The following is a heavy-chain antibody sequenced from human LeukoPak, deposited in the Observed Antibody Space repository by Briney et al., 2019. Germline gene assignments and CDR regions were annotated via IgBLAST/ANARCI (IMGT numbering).Heavy chain of an antibody. J-gene: IGHJ4*02. V-gene: IGHV3-30*03. Sequence: GGSLRLSCAASGFSFSSYGMHWVRQAPGKGLEWVAVISYDGSNKYYADSVKGRFTISRDNSKNTLYLQMNSLRAEDTAVYYCAHYGDEYYFDYWGQGTLVTVSS. D-gene: IGHD4-17*01. CDR2: ISYDGSNK. CDR3: AHYGDEYYFDY. CDR1: GFSFSSYG.